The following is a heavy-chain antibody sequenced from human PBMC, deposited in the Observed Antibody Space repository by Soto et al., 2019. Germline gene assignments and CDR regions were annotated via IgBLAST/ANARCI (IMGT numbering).Heavy chain of an antibody. J-gene: IGHJ6*02. CDR1: GFTFSNYG. V-gene: IGHV3-30*18. CDR3: AKARGGSYRSSYYYYGMDV. CDR2: ISYDGRNK. Sequence: QVQLVESGGGVVQPGRSLRLSCAASGFTFSNYGMHWVRQAPGKGLEWVAVISYDGRNKYYADSVKGRFTISRDNSKNTLYLQMNSLRAEDTAVYYCAKARGGSYRSSYYYYGMDVWGQGTTVTVSS. D-gene: IGHD1-26*01.